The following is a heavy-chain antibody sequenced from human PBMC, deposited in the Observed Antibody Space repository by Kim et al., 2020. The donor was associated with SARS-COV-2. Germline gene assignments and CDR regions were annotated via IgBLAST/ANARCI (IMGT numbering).Heavy chain of an antibody. CDR1: GYTFTSYG. CDR2: ISAYNGNT. V-gene: IGHV1-18*04. J-gene: IGHJ4*02. CDR3: ARAADSGSSGWYGVSEGY. D-gene: IGHD6-19*01. Sequence: ASVKVSCKASGYTFTSYGISWVRQAPGQGLEWMGWISAYNGNTNYAQKLQGRVTMTTDTSTSTAYMELRSLRSDDTAVYYCARAADSGSSGWYGVSEGYWGQGTLVTVSS.